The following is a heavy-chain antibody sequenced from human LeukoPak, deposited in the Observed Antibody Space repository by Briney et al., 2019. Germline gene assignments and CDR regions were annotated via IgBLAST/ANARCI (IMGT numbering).Heavy chain of an antibody. CDR3: TRSPEGRPIDY. CDR2: IKQDGSEK. J-gene: IGHJ4*02. CDR1: GFSFTNYW. D-gene: IGHD3-10*01. Sequence: PGGSLRLSCATSGFSFTNYWMNWVRQAPGKGLEWVAHIKQDGSEKYYVDSMKGRITISRDNAKNPVYLQMNSLRVEDTAVYYCTRSPEGRPIDYWGQGTLVTVSS. V-gene: IGHV3-7*01.